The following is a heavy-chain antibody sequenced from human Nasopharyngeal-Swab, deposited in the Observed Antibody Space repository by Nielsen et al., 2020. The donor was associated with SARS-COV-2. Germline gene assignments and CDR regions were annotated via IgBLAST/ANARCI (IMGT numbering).Heavy chain of an antibody. Sequence: SETLSLTCTVSGGSISSGDYYWSWIRQPPGKGLEWIGYIYYSGSTYYNPSLKSRVTISVDTSKNQFSLKLSSVTAADTAVYYCARVASYDYVWGSYRSHAESWFDPWGQGTLVTFSS. V-gene: IGHV4-30-4*01. D-gene: IGHD3-16*02. CDR1: GGSISSGDYY. CDR3: ARVASYDYVWGSYRSHAESWFDP. J-gene: IGHJ5*02. CDR2: IYYSGST.